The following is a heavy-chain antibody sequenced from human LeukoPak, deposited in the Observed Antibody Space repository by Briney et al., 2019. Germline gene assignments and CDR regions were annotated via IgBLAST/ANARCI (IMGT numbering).Heavy chain of an antibody. D-gene: IGHD3-22*01. V-gene: IGHV4-59*01. CDR2: IYYSGST. J-gene: IGHJ4*02. CDR1: GGSISSYY. Sequence: SETLSLTCTVSGGSISSYYWSWIRQPPGKGLEWIGYIYYSGSTNYNPSLKSRVTISVDTSKNQFSLKLSSVTAADTAVYYCARGDSSGYYYVDIFDYWGQGTLVTVSS. CDR3: ARGDSSGYYYVDIFDY.